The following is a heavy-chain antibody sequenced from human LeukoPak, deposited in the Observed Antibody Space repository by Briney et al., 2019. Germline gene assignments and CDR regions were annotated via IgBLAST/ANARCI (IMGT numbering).Heavy chain of an antibody. CDR2: ISYDGSNK. J-gene: IGHJ6*02. D-gene: IGHD6-13*01. CDR1: GFTFSSYA. Sequence: GGSLRLSCAASGFTFSSYAMHWVRQAPGKGLEWVAVISYDGSNKYYADSVKGRFTISRDNSKNTLYLQMNSLRAEDTAVYYCARGGAAAGILTYYYYYGMDVWGQGTTVTVSS. CDR3: ARGGAAAGILTYYYYYGMDV. V-gene: IGHV3-30-3*01.